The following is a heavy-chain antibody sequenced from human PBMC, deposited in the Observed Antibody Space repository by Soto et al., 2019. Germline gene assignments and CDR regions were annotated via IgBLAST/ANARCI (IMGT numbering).Heavy chain of an antibody. J-gene: IGHJ4*02. V-gene: IGHV1-69*02. D-gene: IGHD1-26*01. CDR3: AVGEGIVGTYDY. Sequence: QVQLVQSGAEVKKPGSSVKVSCKASGGTFSSYTISWVRQAPGQGLEWMGRIIPILGIANYAQKFQGRVTITADKSTSTAYMELSRLRSEDTAVYYCAVGEGIVGTYDYWGQGTLVTVSS. CDR2: IIPILGIA. CDR1: GGTFSSYT.